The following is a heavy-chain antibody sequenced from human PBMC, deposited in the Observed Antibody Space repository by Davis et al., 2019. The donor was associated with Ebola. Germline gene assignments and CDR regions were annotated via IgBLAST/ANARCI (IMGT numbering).Heavy chain of an antibody. J-gene: IGHJ4*02. CDR3: ARGGETRLEY. V-gene: IGHV3-30*03. D-gene: IGHD3-10*01. CDR2: MSYHESHT. Sequence: PGGSLRLSCAAIAFNFGSYGMHWVRQAPGKGLEWVASMSYHESHTSYIDSVKGRFTISRDNSKNTLSLQMNSLRAEDTAVYYCARGGETRLEYWGQGTLVTVSS. CDR1: AFNFGSYG.